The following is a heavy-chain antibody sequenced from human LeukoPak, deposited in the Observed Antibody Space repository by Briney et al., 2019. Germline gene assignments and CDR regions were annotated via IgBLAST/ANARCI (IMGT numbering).Heavy chain of an antibody. CDR3: GKADCGGGDYFDY. CDR2: MNPNSGNT. D-gene: IGHD2-21*01. Sequence: ASVKVSCKASGYTFTSYDINWVRQAPGQGLEWMGWMNPNSGNTGYAQTFQGRVTITRNTSISTAYMELSSLRSEDTAVYYWGKADCGGGDYFDYWGQGTLVTVSS. J-gene: IGHJ4*02. CDR1: GYTFTSYD. V-gene: IGHV1-8*03.